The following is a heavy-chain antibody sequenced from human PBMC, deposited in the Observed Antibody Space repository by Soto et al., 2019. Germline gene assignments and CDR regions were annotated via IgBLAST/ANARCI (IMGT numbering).Heavy chain of an antibody. V-gene: IGHV3-23*01. CDR2: ISGSGGST. Sequence: GGSLRLSCAASGFTFSSYAMSLVRQAPGQGLESVSAISGSGGSTYYADSVKGRFTISRDNSKNTLYLQMNSLRAEDTAVYYCAKDRWFGELLVFDYWGQGTLVTFSS. J-gene: IGHJ4*02. CDR1: GFTFSSYA. CDR3: AKDRWFGELLVFDY. D-gene: IGHD3-10*01.